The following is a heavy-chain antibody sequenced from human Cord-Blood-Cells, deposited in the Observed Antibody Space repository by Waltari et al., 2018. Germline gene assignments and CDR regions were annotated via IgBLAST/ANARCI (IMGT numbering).Heavy chain of an antibody. Sequence: QVQLQQWGAGLLKPSETLSLPCAVSGGSFSGFYWIWIRQPPGKGLEWIGEINHSGSTNYNPSLKSRVTISVDTSKNQFSLKLSSVTAADTAVYYCARLYCSSTSCNFDYWGQGTLVTVSS. CDR1: GGSFSGFY. D-gene: IGHD2-2*01. CDR3: ARLYCSSTSCNFDY. V-gene: IGHV4-34*01. CDR2: INHSGST. J-gene: IGHJ4*02.